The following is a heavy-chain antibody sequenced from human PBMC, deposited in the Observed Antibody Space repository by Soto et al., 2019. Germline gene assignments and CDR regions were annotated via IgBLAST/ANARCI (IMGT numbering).Heavy chain of an antibody. CDR3: AKDGTTGGQHYYGMDV. CDR1: GFSFRQYG. Sequence: PGGSLRLSCEAAGFSFRQYGMNWVRQCPGKGLEWVSTIGRGDDKYYADSVKGRFTISRDTSKNTLFLQMNSLRAEDTALYFCAKDGTTGGQHYYGMDVWGQGTTVTVSS. J-gene: IGHJ6*02. CDR2: IGRGDDK. D-gene: IGHD2-15*01. V-gene: IGHV3-23*01.